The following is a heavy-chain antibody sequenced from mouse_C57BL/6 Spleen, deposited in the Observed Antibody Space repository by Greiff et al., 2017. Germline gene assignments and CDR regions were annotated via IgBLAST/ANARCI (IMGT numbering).Heavy chain of an antibody. V-gene: IGHV1-50*01. CDR3: ERERWCDY. CDR1: GYTFTSYW. Sequence: QVQLQQPGAELVKPGASVKLSCKASGYTFTSYWMQWVKQRPGQGLEWIGEIDPSDSNTNYNQKFKGKATLTADTSSSTAYMQLSSLTSEDSAVYYCERERWCDYWGKGTTLTVSA. J-gene: IGHJ3*01. CDR2: IDPSDSNT.